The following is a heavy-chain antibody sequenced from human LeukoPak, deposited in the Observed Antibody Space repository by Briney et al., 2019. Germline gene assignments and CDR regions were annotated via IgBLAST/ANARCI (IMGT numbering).Heavy chain of an antibody. J-gene: IGHJ4*02. CDR3: AKDGVGYSSSWYKSRIDY. V-gene: IGHV3-30*18. CDR1: GFTFSSYG. CDR2: ISYDGSNK. Sequence: PGGSLRLSCAASGFTFSSYGMHWVRQAPGKGLEWVAVISYDGSNKYYADSVKGRFTISRDNSKNTLYLQMNSLRAEDTAVYYRAKDGVGYSSSWYKSRIDYWGQGTLVTVSS. D-gene: IGHD6-13*01.